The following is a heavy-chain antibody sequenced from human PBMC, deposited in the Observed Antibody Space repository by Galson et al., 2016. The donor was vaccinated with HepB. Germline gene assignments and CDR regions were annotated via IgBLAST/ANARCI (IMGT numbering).Heavy chain of an antibody. J-gene: IGHJ4*02. V-gene: IGHV6-1*01. CDR1: GDSVSSHSAA. CDR2: TYCRSKCYN. CDR3: ARESSLYTGYTSGGRNDF. D-gene: IGHD6-19*01. Sequence: CAISGDSVSSHSAAWNWIRQSPSRGLEWLGRTYCRSKCYNDYAVSVKTRITINPDTAKNQFSLQLKSVTPEDTAVYYCARESSLYTGYTSGGRNDFWGQGTLVTVSS.